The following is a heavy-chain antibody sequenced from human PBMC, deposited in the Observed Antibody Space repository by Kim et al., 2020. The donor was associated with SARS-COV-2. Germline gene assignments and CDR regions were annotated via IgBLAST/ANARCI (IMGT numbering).Heavy chain of an antibody. CDR2: ISSSSSYI. Sequence: GGSLRLSCAASGFTFSSYSMNWVRQAPGKGLEWVSSISSSSSYIYYADSVKGRFTISRDNAKNSLYLQMNSLRAEDTAVYYCARVRVQLERTNYYYYYGMDVWGQGTTVTVSS. J-gene: IGHJ6*02. CDR3: ARVRVQLERTNYYYYYGMDV. CDR1: GFTFSSYS. V-gene: IGHV3-21*01. D-gene: IGHD1-1*01.